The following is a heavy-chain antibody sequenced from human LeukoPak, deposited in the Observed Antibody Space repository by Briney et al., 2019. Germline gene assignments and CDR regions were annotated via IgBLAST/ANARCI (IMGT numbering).Heavy chain of an antibody. CDR1: GGSISSSSYY. Sequence: SETLSLTCTVSGGSISSSSYYWGWIRQPPGKGLEWIGSIYYSGSTYYNPSLKSRVTISVDTSKNQFSLKLSSVTAADTAVYYCARLPYYDILTGSRAHPYWGQGTLVTVSS. V-gene: IGHV4-39*07. J-gene: IGHJ4*02. CDR2: IYYSGST. CDR3: ARLPYYDILTGSRAHPY. D-gene: IGHD3-9*01.